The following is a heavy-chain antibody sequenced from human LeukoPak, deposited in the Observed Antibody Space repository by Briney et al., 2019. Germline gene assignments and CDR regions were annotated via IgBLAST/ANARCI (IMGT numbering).Heavy chain of an antibody. J-gene: IGHJ4*02. Sequence: PGGSLRLSCAASGFTFSSYAMSWVRQAPGKGLEWVSAISGSGGSTYYADSVKGRFTISRDDSKNTLYLQMNSLRAEDTAVYYCVTAAAGTGLSDYWGQGTLVTVSS. V-gene: IGHV3-23*01. CDR1: GFTFSSYA. CDR2: ISGSGGST. D-gene: IGHD6-13*01. CDR3: VTAAAGTGLSDY.